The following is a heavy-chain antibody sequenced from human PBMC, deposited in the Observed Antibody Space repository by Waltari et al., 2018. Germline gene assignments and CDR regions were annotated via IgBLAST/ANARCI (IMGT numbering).Heavy chain of an antibody. D-gene: IGHD3-22*01. CDR2: INAAHGST. CDR1: GYTFSIYG. V-gene: IGHV1-3*01. CDR3: ARDSDYYDSSGYGNWFDP. Sequence: QVQLVQSGAAVTKPGASVKVTCKTSGYTFSIYGLHWVRQAPGQGLEWMGWINAAHGSTKYSQKFQCRLTITRDTSASTIYMELSSLRSEDTAMYYCARDSDYYDSSGYGNWFDPWGKGTLVTVSS. J-gene: IGHJ5*02.